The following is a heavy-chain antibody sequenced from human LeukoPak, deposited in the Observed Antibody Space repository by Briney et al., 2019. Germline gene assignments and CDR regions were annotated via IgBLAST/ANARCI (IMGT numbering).Heavy chain of an antibody. Sequence: PGRSLRLSCAASGFTFSSYGMHWVRQAPGKGLEWVAVIWYDGSNKYYADSVKGRFTISRDNSKNTLYLQMNSLRAEDTAVYYCARAADYGGTLDYWGQGTLVTVSS. J-gene: IGHJ4*02. CDR1: GFTFSSYG. CDR3: ARAADYGGTLDY. V-gene: IGHV3-33*01. D-gene: IGHD4-23*01. CDR2: IWYDGSNK.